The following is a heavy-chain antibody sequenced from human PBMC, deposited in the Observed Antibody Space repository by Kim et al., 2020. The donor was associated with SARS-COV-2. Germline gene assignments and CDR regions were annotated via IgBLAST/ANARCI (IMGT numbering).Heavy chain of an antibody. J-gene: IGHJ3*02. V-gene: IGHV3-7*01. D-gene: IGHD6-19*01. Sequence: GGSLRLSCAASGFTFSSYWMTWVRQAPGKGLEWVSNIKQDGNKKYYVDSVKGRFTISRDNAKNSLYLQMNSLRAEDTAVYYCAREGGRYSSGKAAFDIWG. CDR3: AREGGRYSSGKAAFDI. CDR1: GFTFSSYW. CDR2: IKQDGNKK.